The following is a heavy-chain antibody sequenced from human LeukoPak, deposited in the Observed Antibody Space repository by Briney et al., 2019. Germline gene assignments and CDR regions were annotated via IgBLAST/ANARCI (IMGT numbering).Heavy chain of an antibody. CDR2: ISSSSSYI. CDR1: GFTVSSYS. D-gene: IGHD5-18*01. V-gene: IGHV3-21*01. J-gene: IGHJ4*02. CDR3: ARDLCSYGYVGDY. Sequence: GGSLRLSCAASGFTVSSYSMNWVRQAPGKGLEWVSSISSSSSYIYYADSVKGRFTISRDNAKNSLYLQMNSLRAEDTAVYYCARDLCSYGYVGDYWGQGTLVTVSS.